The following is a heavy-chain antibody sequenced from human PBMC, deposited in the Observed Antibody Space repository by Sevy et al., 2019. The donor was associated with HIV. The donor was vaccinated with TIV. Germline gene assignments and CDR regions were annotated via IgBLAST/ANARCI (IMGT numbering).Heavy chain of an antibody. CDR3: ATKGGSRPNDAFDT. J-gene: IGHJ3*02. V-gene: IGHV3-7*01. Sequence: GGSLRLSWAALGSPFGWFWWGWVGRHPERGLEGVATIKQDGSEKNYVDSVKGRFTISRDNAKNSVYLQMNSLRADDTAVYYCATKGGSRPNDAFDTWGQGTMVTVSS. CDR2: IKQDGSEK. D-gene: IGHD3-10*01. CDR1: GSPFGWFW.